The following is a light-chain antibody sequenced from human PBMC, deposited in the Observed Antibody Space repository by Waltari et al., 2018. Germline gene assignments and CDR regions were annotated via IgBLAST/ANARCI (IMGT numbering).Light chain of an antibody. CDR3: GTWDSSLSAVV. V-gene: IGLV1-51*01. CDR1: SSNIGKNY. CDR2: DNN. Sequence: QSVLTQPPSVSAAPGQRVTLTCSGSSSNIGKNYVSWHQQLPGTAPKLLIYDNNKRPSGIPDRFSGSKSGTSATLGITGLQTGDEADYYCGTWDSSLSAVVFGGGTKLTVL. J-gene: IGLJ2*01.